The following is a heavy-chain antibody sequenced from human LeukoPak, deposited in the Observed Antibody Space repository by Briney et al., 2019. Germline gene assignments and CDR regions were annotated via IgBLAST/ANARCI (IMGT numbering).Heavy chain of an antibody. CDR3: ARGTNWAFDS. J-gene: IGHJ4*02. D-gene: IGHD7-27*01. V-gene: IGHV3-7*05. CDR2: IKQDGSEK. CDR1: GFTFSNYA. Sequence: PGGSLRLSCAVSGFTFSNYAMSWVRQAPGKGLQWVANIKQDGSEKYYVDSVKGRFTISRDNAKNSLYLQMTSLRDEDMAVYYCARGTNWAFDSWGQGTLVTVSS.